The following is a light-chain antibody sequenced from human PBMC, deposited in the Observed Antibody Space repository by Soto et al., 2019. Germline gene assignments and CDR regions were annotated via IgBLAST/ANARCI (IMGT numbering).Light chain of an antibody. CDR1: PSNIGSNY. J-gene: IGLJ3*02. V-gene: IGLV1-47*02. CDR2: SNN. Sequence: QSVLTQPPSASGIPGQTVTISCSGSPSNIGSNYVYWYQQLPGTAPKLLIYSNNQRPSGVPDRFSGSKSGTSGSLAISGLRSEDEADYYCAAWEDSVNLWLFGGGTKVTVL. CDR3: AAWEDSVNLWL.